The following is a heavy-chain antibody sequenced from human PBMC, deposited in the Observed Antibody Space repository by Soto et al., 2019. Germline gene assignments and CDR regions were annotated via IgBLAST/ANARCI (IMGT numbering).Heavy chain of an antibody. J-gene: IGHJ4*02. V-gene: IGHV3-74*01. CDR2: VQGNWIGT. Sequence: GGSLRLSCEASGFTFSDYWIHWVRQAPGRGLVWVSRVQGNWIGTNYAASVEGRFTISRDNAKNTVYLQMNGLRSDDTALYYCTLPYAGDPAGFDYWGQGTLVTVSS. CDR1: GFTFSDYW. CDR3: TLPYAGDPAGFDY. D-gene: IGHD2-21*02.